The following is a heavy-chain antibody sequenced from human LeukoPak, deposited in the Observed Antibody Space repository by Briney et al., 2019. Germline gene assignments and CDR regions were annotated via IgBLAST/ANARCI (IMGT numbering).Heavy chain of an antibody. Sequence: TSQTLSLTCTVSGGSISSGDYYWSWIRQPPGKGLEWIGYIYYSGSTYYNPSLKSRVTISVDTSKNQFSLKLSSVTAADTAVYYCARGGAAGSWFDPWGQGTLVTVSS. CDR1: GGSISSGDYY. V-gene: IGHV4-30-4*08. CDR2: IYYSGST. D-gene: IGHD6-13*01. CDR3: ARGGAAGSWFDP. J-gene: IGHJ5*02.